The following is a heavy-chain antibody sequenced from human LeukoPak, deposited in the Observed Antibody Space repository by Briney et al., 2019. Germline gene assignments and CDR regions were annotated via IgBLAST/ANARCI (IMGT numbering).Heavy chain of an antibody. J-gene: IGHJ4*02. CDR3: ARAYCGGDCYAFDY. CDR1: GYTFTGYY. V-gene: IGHV1-2*02. D-gene: IGHD2-21*02. CDR2: INPNSGGT. Sequence: ASVKVSCKASGYTFTGYYMHWVRQAPGQGLEWMGWINPNSGGTSYAQKFQGRVTMTRDTSISTAYMELSRLRSDDTAVYYCARAYCGGDCYAFDYWGQGTLVTVSS.